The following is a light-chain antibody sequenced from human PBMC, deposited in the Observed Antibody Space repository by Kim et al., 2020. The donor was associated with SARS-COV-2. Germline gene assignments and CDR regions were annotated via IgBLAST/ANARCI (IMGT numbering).Light chain of an antibody. Sequence: SYELTQPPSVSVAPGKTARITCGGNNIGSKSVHWYQQKPGQAPVLVIYYDSDRPSGIPERFSGSNSGKTATLTISRVEAGDEADYYCQVWDSSSDHKGYVFGTGTKVTVL. J-gene: IGLJ1*01. CDR2: YDS. CDR3: QVWDSSSDHKGYV. CDR1: NIGSKS. V-gene: IGLV3-21*04.